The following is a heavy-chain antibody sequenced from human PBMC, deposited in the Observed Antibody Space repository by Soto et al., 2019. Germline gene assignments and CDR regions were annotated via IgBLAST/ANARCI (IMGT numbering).Heavy chain of an antibody. CDR3: ARPSVQQLIRDYYYGMDV. D-gene: IGHD6-13*01. CDR1: GGTFSSYA. V-gene: IGHV1-69*01. Sequence: QVQLVQSGAEVKKPGSSVKVSCKASGGTFSSYAISWVRQAPGQGLEWMGGIIPIFGTANYAQKFQGRVTITADESTSTAYMELSSLRSEDTAVYYCARPSVQQLIRDYYYGMDVWGQGTKVTVSS. J-gene: IGHJ6*02. CDR2: IIPIFGTA.